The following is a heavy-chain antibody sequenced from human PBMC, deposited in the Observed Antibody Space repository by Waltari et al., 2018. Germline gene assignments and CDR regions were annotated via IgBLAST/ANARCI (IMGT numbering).Heavy chain of an antibody. CDR2: MKTDGTPI. CDR1: DFFTDCG. CDR3: TRNPGY. J-gene: IGHJ4*02. Sequence: EVQLVNSGGGLVQPGGSLRLSCAASDFFTDCGLDWVRQAPGKGLVWGARMKTDGTPITYADSVKGRFTISSDSAKNTYYLQMNSLSAEDTAVYYCTRNPGYWGQGTLVTVSS. V-gene: IGHV3-74*03.